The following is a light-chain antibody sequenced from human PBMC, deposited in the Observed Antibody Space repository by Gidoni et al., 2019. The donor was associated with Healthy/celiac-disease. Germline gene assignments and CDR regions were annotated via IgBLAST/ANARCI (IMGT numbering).Light chain of an antibody. Sequence: QSVLTQPPSVSGAPGQRVTISCTGSSSNIGAGYDVHWYQQLPGTAPTLLLYGNSNRPSGVPDRFSGSKSGTSASLALTGLQAEDEADYYCQSYDSSLSALYVFGTGTKVTVL. V-gene: IGLV1-40*01. CDR3: QSYDSSLSALYV. CDR2: GNS. CDR1: SSNIGAGYD. J-gene: IGLJ1*01.